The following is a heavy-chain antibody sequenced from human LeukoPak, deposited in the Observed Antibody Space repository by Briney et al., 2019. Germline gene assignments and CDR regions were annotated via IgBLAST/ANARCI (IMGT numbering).Heavy chain of an antibody. D-gene: IGHD6-19*01. J-gene: IGHJ6*02. CDR3: VKDFVSSVANYFYGMDV. CDR1: GFSFSSYA. CDR2: ITGSGSST. V-gene: IGHV3-64D*06. Sequence: GGSLRLSCSASGFSFSSYAIHWVRQAPGKGLDYVSAITGSGSSTYYADSVKGRFTISRDNSRNTVHLQMSSLRVGDTAVYFCVKDFVSSVANYFYGMDVWGQGTTVIVSS.